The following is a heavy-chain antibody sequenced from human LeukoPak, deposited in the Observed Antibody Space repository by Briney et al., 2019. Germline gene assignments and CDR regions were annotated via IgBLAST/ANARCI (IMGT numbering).Heavy chain of an antibody. V-gene: IGHV7-4-1*02. CDR1: GYSFTTYG. CDR2: INTDTGKP. D-gene: IGHD2-8*01. Sequence: ASMKVSCKASGYSFTTYGIYWVRQAPGQGLEWMGWINTDTGKPTYAQGFTGRFVLSLGTSVTTAYLQISSLKAEDTAVYYCARGIGIGVVLMVHGNMDVWGKGTTVTVSS. CDR3: ARGIGIGVVLMVHGNMDV. J-gene: IGHJ6*03.